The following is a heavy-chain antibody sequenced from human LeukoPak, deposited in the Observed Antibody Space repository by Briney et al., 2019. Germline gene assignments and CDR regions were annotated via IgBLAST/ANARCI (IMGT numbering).Heavy chain of an antibody. CDR1: EVTVTNNY. CDR3: VKVAKYYYGSETYYFFEH. D-gene: IGHD3-10*01. Sequence: GGSLRLSCAASEVTVTNNYMSWVRQAPGKGLQWVSVIYPGGNIYYADSVKGRFIISRDNSKNTLSLQMNSLRVEDTGIYYCVKVAKYYYGSETYYFFEHWGQGTPVTASS. CDR2: IYPGGNI. V-gene: IGHV3-53*01. J-gene: IGHJ4*02.